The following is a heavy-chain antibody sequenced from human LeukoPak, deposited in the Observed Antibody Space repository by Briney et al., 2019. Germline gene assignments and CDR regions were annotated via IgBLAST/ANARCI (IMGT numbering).Heavy chain of an antibody. CDR3: ARGSGQQLVPYYYYYYGMDV. CDR2: MNPNSGNT. Sequence: GASVKVSCKASGYTFTSYDINRVRQATGQGLEWMGWMNPNSGNTGYAQKFQGRVTMTRNTSISTAYMELSSLRSEDTAVYYCARGSGQQLVPYYYYYYGMDVWGQGTTVTVSS. V-gene: IGHV1-8*01. J-gene: IGHJ6*02. CDR1: GYTFTSYD. D-gene: IGHD6-13*01.